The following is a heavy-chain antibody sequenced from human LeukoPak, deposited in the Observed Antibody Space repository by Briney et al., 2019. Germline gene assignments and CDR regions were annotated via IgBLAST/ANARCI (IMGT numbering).Heavy chain of an antibody. CDR1: GGSISSGSYY. D-gene: IGHD3-3*01. J-gene: IGHJ4*02. Sequence: SQTLSLTCTVSGGSISSGSYYWSWIRQPAGKGLEWIGRIYTSGSTNYNPSLKSRVTISVDTSKNQFSLKLSSVTAVDTAVYYCARGDRGYDFWSGYYIFDYWGQGTLVTVSS. CDR3: ARGDRGYDFWSGYYIFDY. CDR2: IYTSGST. V-gene: IGHV4-61*02.